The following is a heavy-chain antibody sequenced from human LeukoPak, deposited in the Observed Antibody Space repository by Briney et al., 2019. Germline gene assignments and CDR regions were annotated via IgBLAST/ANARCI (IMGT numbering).Heavy chain of an antibody. D-gene: IGHD1-26*01. V-gene: IGHV1-18*01. CDR2: MNPNSGNT. CDR1: GYTFTSYD. Sequence: ASVKVSCKASGYTFTSYDINWVRQATGQGLEWMGWMNPNSGNTNYAQKLQGRVTMTTDTSTSTAYMELRSLRSDDTAVYYCARDHQVGATTLDYWGQGTLVTVSS. J-gene: IGHJ4*02. CDR3: ARDHQVGATTLDY.